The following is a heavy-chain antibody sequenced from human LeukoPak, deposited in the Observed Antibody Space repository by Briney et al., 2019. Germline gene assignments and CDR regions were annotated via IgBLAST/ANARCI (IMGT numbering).Heavy chain of an antibody. CDR2: ISSSSSYI. Sequence: GGSLRLSCAASVFTFSIYSMNGVRHAPGKGLEGVSSISSSSSYIYYADSVKRRFTISRDNDKNSLYLKMNSLKDEDTGVCYCTRVVLVGTTYSYFDYWGQGTLVTVSS. CDR3: TRVVLVGTTYSYFDY. D-gene: IGHD1-26*01. V-gene: IGHV3-21*04. CDR1: VFTFSIYS. J-gene: IGHJ4*02.